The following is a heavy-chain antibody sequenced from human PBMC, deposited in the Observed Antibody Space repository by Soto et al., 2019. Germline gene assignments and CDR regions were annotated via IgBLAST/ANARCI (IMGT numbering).Heavy chain of an antibody. D-gene: IGHD3-10*01. J-gene: IGHJ6*02. V-gene: IGHV1-2*04. Sequence: ASVKVSCKASGYTFTGYYMHWVRQAPGQGLEWMGWINPNSGGTNYAQKFQGWVTMTRDTSISTAYMELSRLRSDDTAVYYCARDRVTMVRGVTRGYYYYYGMDVWGQGTTVTVSS. CDR3: ARDRVTMVRGVTRGYYYYYGMDV. CDR1: GYTFTGYY. CDR2: INPNSGGT.